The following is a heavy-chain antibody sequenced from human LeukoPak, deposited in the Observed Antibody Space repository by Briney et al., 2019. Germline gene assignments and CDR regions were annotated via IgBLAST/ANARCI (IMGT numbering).Heavy chain of an antibody. J-gene: IGHJ5*02. Sequence: SETLSLTCTVSSGSISSSSYYWGWIRQPPGKGLEWIGSIYYSGSTYYNPSLKSRVTISVDTSKNQFSLKLSSVTAADTAVYYCARGHGSGSYYRHWFDPWGQGTLVTVSS. CDR2: IYYSGST. D-gene: IGHD3-10*01. V-gene: IGHV4-39*07. CDR3: ARGHGSGSYYRHWFDP. CDR1: SGSISSSSYY.